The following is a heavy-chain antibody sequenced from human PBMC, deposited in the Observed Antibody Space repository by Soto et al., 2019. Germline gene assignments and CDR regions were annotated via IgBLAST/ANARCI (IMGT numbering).Heavy chain of an antibody. J-gene: IGHJ6*02. V-gene: IGHV4-59*01. Sequence: SETLSLTCTVSGGSISSYYWSWIRQPPGKGLEWIGYIYYSGSTNYNPSLKSRVTISVDTSKNQFSLKLSSVTAADTAVYYCARAGGYSYGYSYYYYGMDVWGQGTTVTVSS. CDR2: IYYSGST. CDR3: ARAGGYSYGYSYYYYGMDV. D-gene: IGHD5-18*01. CDR1: GGSISSYY.